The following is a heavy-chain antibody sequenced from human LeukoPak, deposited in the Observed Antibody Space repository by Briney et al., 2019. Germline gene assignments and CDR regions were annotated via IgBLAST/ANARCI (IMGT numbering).Heavy chain of an antibody. Sequence: GGSLRLSCVASGFTFSSYGMHWVRQAPGKGLEWVAVISYDGSNKYYADSVKGRFTISRDNSKNTLYLQMNSLRAEDTAAYYRAKSMGGQWFDPWGQGTLVTVSS. CDR1: GFTFSSYG. CDR2: ISYDGSNK. D-gene: IGHD3-16*01. V-gene: IGHV3-30*18. CDR3: AKSMGGQWFDP. J-gene: IGHJ5*02.